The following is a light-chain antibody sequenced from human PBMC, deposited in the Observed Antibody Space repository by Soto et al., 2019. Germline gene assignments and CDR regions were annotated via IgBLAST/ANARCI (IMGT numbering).Light chain of an antibody. CDR2: EVT. J-gene: IGLJ1*01. V-gene: IGLV2-23*02. Sequence: QSVLTQPASVSGSPGQSITIPFTGTSGDVGSYNLVSWYQQHPGKAPKLLIYEVTERPSGVSNRFSGSKSGNTASLTISGLQPGDEADYYCCSYAGNSEVFGTGTKVTVL. CDR3: CSYAGNSEV. CDR1: SGDVGSYNL.